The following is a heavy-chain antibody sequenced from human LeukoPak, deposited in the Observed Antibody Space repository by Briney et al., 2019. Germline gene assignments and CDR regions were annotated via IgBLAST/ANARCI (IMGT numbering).Heavy chain of an antibody. D-gene: IGHD4-17*01. CDR3: ARPTTVTTISADAFDI. CDR1: GFTFSTYA. CDR2: ISSTSNYI. J-gene: IGHJ3*02. Sequence: GGSLRLSCAASGFTFSTYAISWVRQAPGKGLEWVSCISSTSNYIFYADSVRGRFTISRDNAKNSLYLQMNSLRAEDSSVYYCARPTTVTTISADAFDIWGQGTMVTVSS. V-gene: IGHV3-21*01.